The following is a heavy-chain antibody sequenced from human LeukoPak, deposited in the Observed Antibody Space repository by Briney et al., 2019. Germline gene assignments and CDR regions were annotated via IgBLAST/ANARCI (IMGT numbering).Heavy chain of an antibody. CDR3: AASVVVPAAMIRFDP. CDR2: IYHSGST. J-gene: IGHJ5*02. Sequence: SETLSLTCAVSGYSTSSGYYWGWIRQPPGKGLEWIGSIYHSGSTYYNPSLKSRVTISVDTSKNQLSLKLSSVTAADTAVYYCAASVVVPAAMIRFDPWGQGTLVTVSS. V-gene: IGHV4-38-2*01. CDR1: GYSTSSGYY. D-gene: IGHD2-2*01.